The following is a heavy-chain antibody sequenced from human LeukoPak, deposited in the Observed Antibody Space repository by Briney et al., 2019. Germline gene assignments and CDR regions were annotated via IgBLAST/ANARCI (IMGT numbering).Heavy chain of an antibody. J-gene: IGHJ6*03. CDR1: GGTFSSYA. CDR3: ARGTYYYGSGSYRVVLRNYYYYMDV. Sequence: GASVKVSCKASGGTFSSYAISWVRQAPGQGLEWMGGIIPIFGTANYAQKFQGRVTITADESTSTAYMELSSLRSEDTAVYYCARGTYYYGSGSYRVVLRNYYYYMDVWGKGTTVTISS. V-gene: IGHV1-69*01. CDR2: IIPIFGTA. D-gene: IGHD3-10*01.